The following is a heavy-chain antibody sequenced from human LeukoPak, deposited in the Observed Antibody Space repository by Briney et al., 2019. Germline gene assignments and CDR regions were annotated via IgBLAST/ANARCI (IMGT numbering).Heavy chain of an antibody. CDR3: ARDPGAGFDY. D-gene: IGHD7-27*01. Sequence: PSETLSLTCTVSGGSISSYYWSWIRQPPGKGLEWIGYIYYSGSTNYNPSLKSRVTISVDTSKNQFSLKLSSVTAADTAVYYCARDPGAGFDYWGQGTLDTVSS. V-gene: IGHV4-59*01. J-gene: IGHJ4*02. CDR2: IYYSGST. CDR1: GGSISSYY.